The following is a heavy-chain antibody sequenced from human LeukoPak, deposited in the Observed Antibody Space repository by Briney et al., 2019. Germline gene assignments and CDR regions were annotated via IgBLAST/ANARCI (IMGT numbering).Heavy chain of an antibody. CDR3: ARRGIGGYDFDY. CDR1: GFTFSSYI. V-gene: IGHV3-21*01. J-gene: IGHJ4*02. D-gene: IGHD5-12*01. CDR2: ISSSSSYI. Sequence: GGSLRPSCAASGFTFSSYIMNWVRQAPGKGLEWVSSISSSSSYIYYADSVKGRFTISRDNAKNSLYLQMNSLRAEDTAVYYCARRGIGGYDFDYWGQGTLVTVSS.